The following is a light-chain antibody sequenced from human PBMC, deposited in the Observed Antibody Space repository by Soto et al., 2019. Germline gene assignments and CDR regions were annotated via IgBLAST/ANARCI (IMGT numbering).Light chain of an antibody. CDR3: QQLNTYPIT. V-gene: IGKV1-9*01. CDR2: VAS. CDR1: QGISSS. J-gene: IGKJ5*01. Sequence: DIQLTQSPSFLSASIGDRVTITCRASQGISSSLAWYQQKPAKAPKLLIYVASTLQSGVPSRFSGSGSGTEFTLTISSLQTEDFATYYCQQLNTYPITFGQGTRLEIK.